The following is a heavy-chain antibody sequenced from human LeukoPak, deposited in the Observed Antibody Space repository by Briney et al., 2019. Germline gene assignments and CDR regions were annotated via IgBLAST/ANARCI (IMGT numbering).Heavy chain of an antibody. J-gene: IGHJ4*02. CDR3: ARGVGVVVPAAAYYFDY. Sequence: SETLSLTCAVYGGSFSGYYWSWIRQPPGKGLEWIGEINHSGSTNYNPSLKSRVTISVDTSKNQFSLKLSSVTAADTAVYYCARGVGVVVPAAAYYFDYWGQGTLVTVSS. CDR2: INHSGST. CDR1: GGSFSGYY. V-gene: IGHV4-34*01. D-gene: IGHD2-2*01.